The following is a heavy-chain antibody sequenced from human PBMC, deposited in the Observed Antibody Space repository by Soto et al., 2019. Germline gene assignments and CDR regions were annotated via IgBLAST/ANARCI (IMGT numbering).Heavy chain of an antibody. CDR3: ARRASR. V-gene: IGHV3-48*03. D-gene: IGHD1-26*01. Sequence: EVQLVESGGGLVQPGGSLRLSCAVSGFTFSSSEMYWVRQAPGKGLEWISYIHPSGQPIFYADSVKGRFTISRDNANNSLFLQMNSLRAEDTAVYYCARRASRWGQGTMFTVSS. J-gene: IGHJ3*01. CDR2: IHPSGQPI. CDR1: GFTFSSSE.